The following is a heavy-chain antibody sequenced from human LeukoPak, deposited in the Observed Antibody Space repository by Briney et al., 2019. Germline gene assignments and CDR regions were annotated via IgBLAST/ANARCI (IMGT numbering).Heavy chain of an antibody. CDR3: ARVRSRYYDCWSGYYTGRNWFDP. CDR2: RNPNSGTT. V-gene: IGHV1-8*01. D-gene: IGHD3-3*01. J-gene: IGHJ5*02. CDR1: GYTCTSYD. Sequence: ASVKVSCKASGYTCTSYDINWVRQATGQGLEWMGWRNPNSGTTGYSQTFHDRVTMNRNISLGTAYMELSSMRHEDTAVYYCARVRSRYYDCWSGYYTGRNWFDPWGQATLVTVPS.